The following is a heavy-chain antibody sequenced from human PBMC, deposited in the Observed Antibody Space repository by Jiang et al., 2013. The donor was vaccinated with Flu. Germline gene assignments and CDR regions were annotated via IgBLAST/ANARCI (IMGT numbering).Heavy chain of an antibody. Sequence: SAISGSGGSTYYADSVKGRFTISRDNSKNTLYLQMNSLRAEDTAVYYCAKDRARSIEDAFDIWGQGTMVTVSS. V-gene: IGHV3-23*01. D-gene: IGHD3-22*01. CDR3: AKDRARSIEDAFDI. CDR2: ISGSGGST. J-gene: IGHJ3*02.